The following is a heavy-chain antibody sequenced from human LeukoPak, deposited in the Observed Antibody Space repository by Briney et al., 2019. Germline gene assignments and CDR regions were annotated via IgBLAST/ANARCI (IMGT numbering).Heavy chain of an antibody. CDR1: GFTFSSYA. D-gene: IGHD3-9*01. CDR3: AKTTGYYNNGDYFDY. J-gene: IGHJ4*02. CDR2: ISGGGGTT. Sequence: GGSLRLSCAAPGFTFSSYAMMWLRQAPGKGLEWVSAISGGGGTTLYADSVKGRFTISRDNSKNTLYLQMNSLRAEDTGVYYCAKTTGYYNNGDYFDYWGQGTLVTVSS. V-gene: IGHV3-23*01.